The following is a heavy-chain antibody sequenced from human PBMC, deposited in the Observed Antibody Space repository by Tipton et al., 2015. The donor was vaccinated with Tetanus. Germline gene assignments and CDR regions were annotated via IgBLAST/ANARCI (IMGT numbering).Heavy chain of an antibody. CDR2: THHSGNT. CDR1: GASISSYY. D-gene: IGHD2-8*02. J-gene: IGHJ5*02. CDR3: AGGLVRWYEP. V-gene: IGHV4-59*01. Sequence: TLSLTCSVSGASISSYYWNWIRQVPGKGLEWIGYTHHSGNTNYNPSLSGRVTTSVDTSKNQVSLRLTSVTAADTAVYSCAGGLVRWYEPWGRGTLVSVSS.